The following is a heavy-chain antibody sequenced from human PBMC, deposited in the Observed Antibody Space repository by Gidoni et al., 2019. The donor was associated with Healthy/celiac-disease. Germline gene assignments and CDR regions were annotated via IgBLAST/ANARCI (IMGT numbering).Heavy chain of an antibody. CDR2: ISGSGGST. CDR3: AKGEPLLWFGELLGYFDY. D-gene: IGHD3-10*01. J-gene: IGHJ4*02. CDR1: GFTVSSYA. Sequence: EVQLLESGGGLVQPGGSLRLSCAASGFTVSSYAMSWVRQAPGKGLEWVSAISGSGGSTYYADSVKGRFTISRDNSKNTLYLQMNSLRAEDTAVYYCAKGEPLLWFGELLGYFDYWGQGTLVTVSS. V-gene: IGHV3-23*01.